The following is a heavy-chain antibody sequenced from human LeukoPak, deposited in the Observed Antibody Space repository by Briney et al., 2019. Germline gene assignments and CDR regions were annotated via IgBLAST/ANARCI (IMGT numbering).Heavy chain of an antibody. J-gene: IGHJ6*03. V-gene: IGHV5-51*01. D-gene: IGHD6-19*01. Sequence: GESLKISYRGSGFSFPIYWIGWVRQMPGKGLAWMGNIYPGDSDTTYSPSFQGQGSISADRSISTAYLQWSSLKTSDSAIYYCARRVGSKSSGYYMDVWGNGTTVTVSS. CDR2: IYPGDSDT. CDR3: ARRVGSKSSGYYMDV. CDR1: GFSFPIYW.